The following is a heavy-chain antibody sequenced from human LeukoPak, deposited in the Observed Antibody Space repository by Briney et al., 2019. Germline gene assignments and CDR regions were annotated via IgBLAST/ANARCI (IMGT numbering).Heavy chain of an antibody. Sequence: SETLSLTCAVSGGSISSSNWWSWVRQPPGKGLAWIGEIYHSGSTNYNPSLKSRVTISVDKSKNQFSLKLSSVTAADTAVYYCARDGGNSVYYGMDVWGQGTTVTVSS. CDR1: GGSISSSNW. CDR3: ARDGGNSVYYGMDV. V-gene: IGHV4-4*02. CDR2: IYHSGST. J-gene: IGHJ6*02. D-gene: IGHD4-23*01.